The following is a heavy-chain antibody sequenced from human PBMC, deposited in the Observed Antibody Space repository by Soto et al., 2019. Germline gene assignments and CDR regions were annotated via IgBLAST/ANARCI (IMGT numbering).Heavy chain of an antibody. D-gene: IGHD5-18*01. CDR3: ARQDTAMVRWDFYYGMDV. V-gene: IGHV4-59*08. J-gene: IGHJ6*02. CDR2: VHDSWGS. CDR1: GGSISNYY. Sequence: ETLSLTCTVSGGSISNYYWSWFRQTPGKGLEWIGYVHDSWGSNYNPSLKSRVTISVDTSKNQFSLKLSSVTAADTAVYYCARQDTAMVRWDFYYGMDVWGQGITVTV.